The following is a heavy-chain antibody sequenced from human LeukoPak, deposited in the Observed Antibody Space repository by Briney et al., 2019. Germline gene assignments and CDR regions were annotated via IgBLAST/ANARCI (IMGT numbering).Heavy chain of an antibody. CDR3: ARGNYDSSGYYVAPSDY. CDR2: IYYSGST. D-gene: IGHD3-22*01. CDR1: GGSISSYY. J-gene: IGHJ4*02. V-gene: IGHV4-59*12. Sequence: PSETLSLTCTVSGGSISSYYWSWIRQPPGKGLEWIGYIYYSGSTNYNPSLKSRVTISVDTSKNQFSLKLSSVTAADTAVYYCARGNYDSSGYYVAPSDYWGQGTLVTVSS.